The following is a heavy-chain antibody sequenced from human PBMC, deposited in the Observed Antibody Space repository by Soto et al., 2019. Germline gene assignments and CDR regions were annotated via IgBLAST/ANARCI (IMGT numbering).Heavy chain of an antibody. D-gene: IGHD2-21*01. CDR3: ARGPLCGEECYFAF. Sequence: ASETLSLTCSVFGDSISRHYWSWIRQPAGKGLEYMGRIYKSGQINYNPSLESRVSMSVDPSKNQISLKLTSATAADTAIYYCARGPLCGEECYFAFWGQGTLVTVSS. CDR1: GDSISRHY. J-gene: IGHJ4*02. V-gene: IGHV4-4*07. CDR2: IYKSGQI.